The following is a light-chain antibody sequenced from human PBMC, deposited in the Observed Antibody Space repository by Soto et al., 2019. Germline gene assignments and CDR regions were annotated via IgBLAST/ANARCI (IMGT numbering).Light chain of an antibody. CDR2: EVS. Sequence: QSVLVQPSSVSGSAGQSITISCTGTSTDVGGYNYVSWYQHHPGKGPKLIIYEVSNRPSGVSDRFSGSKSGNKASLIISNLEAEDESDYYCGSYTSTDTPFVFGTGTKVTVL. V-gene: IGLV2-14*01. CDR3: GSYTSTDTPFV. CDR1: STDVGGYNY. J-gene: IGLJ1*01.